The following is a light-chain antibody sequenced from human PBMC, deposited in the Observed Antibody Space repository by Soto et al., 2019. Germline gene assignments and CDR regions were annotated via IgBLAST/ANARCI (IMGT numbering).Light chain of an antibody. J-gene: IGKJ4*01. CDR3: QQSYSTPT. Sequence: DLQMTQSPSSLSASVGDRVTITCRASQSISSYLNWYQQKPGKAPKLLIYAASSLQSGVPSRFSGSGSGTDFTLTISSLQPEDFATYSCQQSYSTPTFGGGTKVEIK. CDR2: AAS. CDR1: QSISSY. V-gene: IGKV1-39*01.